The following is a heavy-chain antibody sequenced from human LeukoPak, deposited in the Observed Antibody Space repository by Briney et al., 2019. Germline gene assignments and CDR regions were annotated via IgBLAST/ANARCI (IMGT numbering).Heavy chain of an antibody. J-gene: IGHJ4*02. V-gene: IGHV3-30-3*01. CDR2: ISYDGSNK. D-gene: IGHD4-17*01. Sequence: PGGSLRLSCAASGFTFSSYAMHWVRQAPGKGLEWVAVISYDGSNKYYADSVKGRFTISRDNSKNTLYLQMNSLRAEDTAVYYCAKVVGGDYNYFDYWGQGTLVTVSS. CDR1: GFTFSSYA. CDR3: AKVVGGDYNYFDY.